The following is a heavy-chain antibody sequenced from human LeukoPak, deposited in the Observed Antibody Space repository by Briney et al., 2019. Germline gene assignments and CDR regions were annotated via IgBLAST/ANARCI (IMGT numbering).Heavy chain of an antibody. V-gene: IGHV4-59*12. J-gene: IGHJ4*02. CDR1: GGSISNYY. CDR2: ISYSGNT. Sequence: PSETLSLTRTVSGGSISNYYWTWIRQPPGKGLEWIGFISYSGNTNYNPSLKSRVTISVDTSKNQFSLKLSSVTAADTAVYYCARDQYDSSGYYRLFDYWGQGTLVTVSS. D-gene: IGHD3-22*01. CDR3: ARDQYDSSGYYRLFDY.